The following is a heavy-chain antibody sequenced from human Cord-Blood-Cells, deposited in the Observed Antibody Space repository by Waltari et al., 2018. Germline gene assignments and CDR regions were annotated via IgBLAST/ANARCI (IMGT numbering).Heavy chain of an antibody. CDR2: MNPSIGNT. D-gene: IGHD2-2*01. J-gene: IGHJ4*02. CDR3: ARAAAPYLDDY. Sequence: QVQLVQSGAEVKKPGASVKVSCKASGYTFTSYDINWVRQATGQGLEWMGWMNPSIGNTGYAQKFPGRSTMTRNTSISTAYMELSSLRSEDTAVYYCARAAAPYLDDYWGQGTLVTVSS. V-gene: IGHV1-8*01. CDR1: GYTFTSYD.